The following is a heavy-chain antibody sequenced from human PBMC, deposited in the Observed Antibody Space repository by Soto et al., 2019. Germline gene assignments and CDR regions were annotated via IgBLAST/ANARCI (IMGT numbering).Heavy chain of an antibody. V-gene: IGHV4-34*01. D-gene: IGHD3-22*01. CDR3: ARGLYNYYDSPSRDY. CDR2: INHSGST. Sequence: QVQLQQWGAGLLKPSETLSLTCAVYGGSFSGYYWSWIRQPPGKGLEWIGEINHSGSTNYNPSLKSRVTISVDTSKNQFSLKLSSVTAADTAVYYCARGLYNYYDSPSRDYWGQGTLVTVSS. J-gene: IGHJ4*02. CDR1: GGSFSGYY.